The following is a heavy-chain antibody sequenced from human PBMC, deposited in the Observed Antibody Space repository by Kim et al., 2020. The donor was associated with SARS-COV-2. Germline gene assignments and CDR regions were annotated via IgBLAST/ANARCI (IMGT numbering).Heavy chain of an antibody. D-gene: IGHD2-15*01. CDR3: ARHYGGNWRGAFDI. Sequence: SETLSLTCTVSGGSISSYYWSWIRQPPGKGLEWIAYIYYSGSTNYNPSLKSRVTISVDTSKNQFSLKLSSVTATDTAVYYCARHYGGNWRGAFDIWGQGTMVTVSS. J-gene: IGHJ3*02. CDR1: GGSISSYY. V-gene: IGHV4-59*08. CDR2: IYYSGST.